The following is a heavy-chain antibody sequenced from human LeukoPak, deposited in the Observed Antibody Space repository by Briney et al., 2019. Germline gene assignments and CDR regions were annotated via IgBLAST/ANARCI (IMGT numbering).Heavy chain of an antibody. J-gene: IGHJ4*02. CDR1: GFTFTDEY. Sequence: ASVKVSCKSSGFTFTDEYIHWVRQAPGQGLEWMGWINPYSGAINYAQKFQGRVTLTRDTSISTAYMELSRLTSGDTAVYYCARDPKSQLLLDYWGQGTLVTVTS. CDR3: ARDPKSQLLLDY. CDR2: INPYSGAI. D-gene: IGHD2-2*01. V-gene: IGHV1-2*02.